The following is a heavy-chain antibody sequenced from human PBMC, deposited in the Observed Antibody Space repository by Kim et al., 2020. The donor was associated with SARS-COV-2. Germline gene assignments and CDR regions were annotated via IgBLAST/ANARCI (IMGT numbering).Heavy chain of an antibody. Sequence: PSLKSRVTISVDTSKNQFSLKLSSVTAADTAVYYCAAGAEYSSSSRLSYWGQGTLVTVSS. D-gene: IGHD6-6*01. CDR3: AAGAEYSSSSRLSY. V-gene: IGHV4-59*01. J-gene: IGHJ4*02.